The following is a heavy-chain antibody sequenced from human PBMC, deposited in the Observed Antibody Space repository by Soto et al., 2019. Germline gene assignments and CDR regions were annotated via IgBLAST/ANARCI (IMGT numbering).Heavy chain of an antibody. CDR3: ARAPYYDILTGYSTYYYYGMDV. J-gene: IGHJ6*02. Sequence: SVKVSCKASGGTFSSYAISWVRQAPGQGLEWMGGIIPIFGTANYAQKFQGRVTITADESTSTAYMELSSLRSEDTAVYYCARAPYYDILTGYSTYYYYGMDVWGQGTTVTVSS. D-gene: IGHD3-9*01. V-gene: IGHV1-69*13. CDR1: GGTFSSYA. CDR2: IIPIFGTA.